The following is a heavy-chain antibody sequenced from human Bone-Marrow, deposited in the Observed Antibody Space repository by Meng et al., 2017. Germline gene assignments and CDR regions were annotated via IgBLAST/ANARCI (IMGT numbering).Heavy chain of an antibody. CDR3: ARDQPLDTAMVNLDY. CDR2: INPSGGST. J-gene: IGHJ4*02. CDR1: GYTFTSYY. Sequence: QGQRGQSGAEVKKPGASVKVSCKASGYTFTSYYMHWVRQAPGQGLEWMGIINPSGGSTSYAQKFQGRVTMTRDTSTSTVYMELSSLRSEDTAVYYCARDQPLDTAMVNLDYWGQGTLVTVSS. V-gene: IGHV1-46*01. D-gene: IGHD5-18*01.